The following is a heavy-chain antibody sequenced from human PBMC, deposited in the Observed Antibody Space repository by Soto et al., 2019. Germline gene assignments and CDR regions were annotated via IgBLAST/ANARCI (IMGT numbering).Heavy chain of an antibody. Sequence: QVQLQESGPGLVKPSETLSLTCTVSGVSITPYFWSWIRQPAGKAPEWVGHIYASGRTTYNPSLRSRVTMFVSQTQASLRLTSVTAAYTAVYYCARHFDVDPSLDQYYFDLWGRGALVTVSS. D-gene: IGHD3-9*01. CDR2: IYASGRT. J-gene: IGHJ2*01. CDR1: GVSITPYF. CDR3: ARHFDVDPSLDQYYFDL. V-gene: IGHV4-4*07.